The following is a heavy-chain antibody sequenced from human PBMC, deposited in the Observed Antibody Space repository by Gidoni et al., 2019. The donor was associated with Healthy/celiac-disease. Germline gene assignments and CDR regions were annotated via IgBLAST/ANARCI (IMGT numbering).Heavy chain of an antibody. CDR1: GCSISSDTYY. V-gene: IGHV4-61*02. D-gene: IGHD2-2*01. CDR2: IYTSGST. Sequence: QVQLQESVPGLVKPSQTLSLTCTVSGCSISSDTYYCSWIRQPAGKGLEWIGRIYTSGSTNYDTSLKSRVTISVDTSKNQFSLSLSSVTAADTAVYYCARAPGGSYCSGTNCPPWYFDLWGRGALVTVSS. CDR3: ARAPGGSYCSGTNCPPWYFDL. J-gene: IGHJ2*01.